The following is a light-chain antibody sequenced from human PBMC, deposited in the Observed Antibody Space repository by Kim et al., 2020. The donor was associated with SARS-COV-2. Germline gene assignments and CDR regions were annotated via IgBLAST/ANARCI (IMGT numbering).Light chain of an antibody. V-gene: IGKV3-11*01. J-gene: IGKJ4*01. Sequence: IVLTQSPATLSLSPGETATLACRASQSISSYLAWYQHKPGQAPRLLIYDASSRAAGIPARFSGGGSGTDFILTISSLEPEDSAIYFCQQRSNWLTFGGGTKVDIK. CDR2: DAS. CDR1: QSISSY. CDR3: QQRSNWLT.